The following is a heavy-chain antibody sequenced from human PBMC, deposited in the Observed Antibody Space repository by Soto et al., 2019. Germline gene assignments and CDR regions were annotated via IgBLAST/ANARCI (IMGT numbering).Heavy chain of an antibody. CDR2: ISGYNGNT. Sequence: QVQLVQSGAEVKKPGASVKVSCKASGYTFTIYGISWVRQAPGQGLEWMGWISGYNGNTDYAQNLQDRVTLTTDASTSSVYMELRSLRSDDPAVYYCARVDSYDSSGYYGYWGQGTLITVS. J-gene: IGHJ4*02. CDR3: ARVDSYDSSGYYGY. V-gene: IGHV1-18*04. CDR1: GYTFTIYG. D-gene: IGHD3-22*01.